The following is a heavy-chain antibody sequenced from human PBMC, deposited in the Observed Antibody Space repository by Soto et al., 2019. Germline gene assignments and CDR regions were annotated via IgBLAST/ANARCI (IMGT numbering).Heavy chain of an antibody. CDR3: TTDKSSLVGATTSHSYYYYGMDV. CDR2: IKSKTDGGTT. CDR1: GFTFSNAW. Sequence: EVQLVESGGGLVKPGGSLRLSCAASGFTFSNAWMSWVRQAPGKGLEWVGRIKSKTDGGTTDYAAPVKGRFTISRDDSKNTLYLQMNSLKTEDTAVYYCTTDKSSLVGATTSHSYYYYGMDVWGQGTTVTVSS. V-gene: IGHV3-15*01. J-gene: IGHJ6*02. D-gene: IGHD1-26*01.